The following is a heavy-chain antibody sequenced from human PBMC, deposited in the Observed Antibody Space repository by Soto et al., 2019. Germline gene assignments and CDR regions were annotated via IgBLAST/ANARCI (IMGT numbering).Heavy chain of an antibody. V-gene: IGHV2-26*01. CDR2: IFSYDAK. Sequence: SGPTLLNPTQTLTLTCTFSGFSLSNARMGVSWIRQPPGKALEWLAHIFSYDAKSYSTSLKSRLTISKYTSKSQGVLTTSNRDRRDTATYYCARIENPHSGGLSSDFYMAKRSFDY. D-gene: IGHD3-3*01. CDR3: ARIENPHSGGLSSDFYMAKRSFDY. J-gene: IGHJ4*01. CDR1: GFSLSNARMG.